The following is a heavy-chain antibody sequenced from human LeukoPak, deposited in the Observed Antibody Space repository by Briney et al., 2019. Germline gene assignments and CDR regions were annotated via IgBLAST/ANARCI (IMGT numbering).Heavy chain of an antibody. Sequence: ASVTVSCKASVYTFTNYGISWVRQAPGQGLEWMGWISAYNGNKNYAQKLQGRVTMTTDTSTSTAYMELRSLRSDDTAVYYCARAGYYDSSGYTNFDYWGRGTLVTVSS. J-gene: IGHJ4*02. CDR3: ARAGYYDSSGYTNFDY. D-gene: IGHD3-22*01. CDR1: VYTFTNYG. V-gene: IGHV1-18*01. CDR2: ISAYNGNK.